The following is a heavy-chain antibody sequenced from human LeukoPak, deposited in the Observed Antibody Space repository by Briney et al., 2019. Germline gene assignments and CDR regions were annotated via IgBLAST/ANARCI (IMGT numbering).Heavy chain of an antibody. D-gene: IGHD5-18*01. J-gene: IGHJ4*02. CDR1: GFIFEKSD. V-gene: IGHV3-20*04. Sequence: GESLNISCAASGFIFEKSDMSWVRQVPGKGLEWVSGINWNGGSTGYADSVKGRFIMSRDNARNSLYLQMSSLRAEDTALYYCARPQVGYSFGQIDYWGQGTLVTVSS. CDR2: INWNGGST. CDR3: ARPQVGYSFGQIDY.